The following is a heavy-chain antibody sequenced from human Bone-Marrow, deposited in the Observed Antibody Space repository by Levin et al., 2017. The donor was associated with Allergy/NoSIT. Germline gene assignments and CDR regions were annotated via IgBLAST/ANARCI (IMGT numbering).Heavy chain of an antibody. Sequence: ASETLSLTCTVSGGSIRTTNHYWAWLRQPPGKGLEWIGSISYTGIAYYNPSLKNRVTISEDASENQVSLRLSSVTAADTAVYYCANNPHFAYWSGFYGWFDPWGQGTLVTVSS. D-gene: IGHD3-3*01. CDR2: ISYTGIA. J-gene: IGHJ5*01. V-gene: IGHV4-39*01. CDR3: ANNPHFAYWSGFYGWFDP. CDR1: GGSIRTTNHY.